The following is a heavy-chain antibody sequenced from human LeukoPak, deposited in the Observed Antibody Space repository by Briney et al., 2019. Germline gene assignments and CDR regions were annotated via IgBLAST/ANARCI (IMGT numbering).Heavy chain of an antibody. CDR3: ARDRRIGYCSSTSCLSEDAGANYYGMDV. D-gene: IGHD2-2*01. Sequence: RASVKVSCKASGYTFTSYGISWVRQAPGQGLEWMGWISAYNGNTNYAQKLQGRVTMTTDTSTSTAYMELRSLRSDDTAVYYCARDRRIGYCSSTSCLSEDAGANYYGMDVWGQGTTVTVSS. CDR2: ISAYNGNT. J-gene: IGHJ6*02. V-gene: IGHV1-18*01. CDR1: GYTFTSYG.